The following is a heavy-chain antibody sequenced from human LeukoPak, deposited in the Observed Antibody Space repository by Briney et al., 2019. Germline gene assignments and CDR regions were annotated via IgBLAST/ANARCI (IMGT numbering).Heavy chain of an antibody. CDR2: ISDSGGSA. J-gene: IGHJ4*02. D-gene: IGHD2-21*02. V-gene: IGHV3-23*01. CDR3: AKVHLSVVVTANRYYFDY. CDR1: RFTFSSYA. Sequence: QPGRSLRLSCAASRFTFSSYAIHWVRQPPGKGLEWVSGISDSGGSAYYADSVKGRFTISRDNSKNTLYLQMNSLRAEDTAVYYCAKVHLSVVVTANRYYFDYWGQGTLVTVSS.